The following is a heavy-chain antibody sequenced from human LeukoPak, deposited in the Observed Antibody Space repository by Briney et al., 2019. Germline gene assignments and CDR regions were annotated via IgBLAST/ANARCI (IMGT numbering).Heavy chain of an antibody. V-gene: IGHV3-7*01. CDR3: TREGITAGADY. D-gene: IGHD6-13*01. CDR2: IKQDGSEQ. CDR1: GFTFSNYW. Sequence: GGSLRLSCAASGFTFSNYWMSWVRQAPGKGLEWVANIKQDGSEQYYVDSVKGGFTISRDNAKNSLYLQMNSLRAEDTAVYYCTREGITAGADYWGQGTLVTVSS. J-gene: IGHJ4*02.